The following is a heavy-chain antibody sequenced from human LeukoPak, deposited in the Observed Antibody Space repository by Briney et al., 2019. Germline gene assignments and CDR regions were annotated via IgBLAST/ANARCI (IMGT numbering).Heavy chain of an antibody. CDR1: DDSITMYY. J-gene: IGHJ6*03. Sequence: SETLSLTCSVSDDSITMYYWTWIRQPPGKGLEWIGYVDHTGSTNFNPSLNGRVSISRDTTKSLFSLRLRSVTAADTAVYFCARGRVSSSTWYSTYYYYFYMDVWGKGTTVTVSS. CDR3: ARGRVSSSTWYSTYYYYFYMDV. D-gene: IGHD1-1*01. V-gene: IGHV4-59*01. CDR2: VDHTGST.